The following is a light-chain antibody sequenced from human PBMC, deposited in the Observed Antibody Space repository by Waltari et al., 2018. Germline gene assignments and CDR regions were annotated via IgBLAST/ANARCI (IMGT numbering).Light chain of an antibody. Sequence: QPVLTQPPSVSGAPGQTVTISCTGSSSNIGAGFDVHWYQQLPGRAPKLLIYGDINRPSGVPDRFPGSKSGTSASLAITGLQAEDEADDYCQSFDSSLAFSEVVFGGGTKLTVL. CDR2: GDI. V-gene: IGLV1-40*01. J-gene: IGLJ3*02. CDR1: SSNIGAGFD. CDR3: QSFDSSLAFSEVV.